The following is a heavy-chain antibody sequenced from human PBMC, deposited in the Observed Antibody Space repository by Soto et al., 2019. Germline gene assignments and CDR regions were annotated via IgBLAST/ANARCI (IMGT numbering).Heavy chain of an antibody. J-gene: IGHJ2*01. D-gene: IGHD6-13*01. CDR2: ISGSGGST. CDR1: GFTFSSYA. V-gene: IGHV3-23*01. Sequence: GGSLRLSCAASGFTFSSYAMSWVRQAPGKGLEWVSTISGSGGSTYYADSVKGRFTISRDNSKNTLYLQMNSLRAEDTAVYYCAKDLRGPEAGTWYFDLWGRGTLVTVSS. CDR3: AKDLRGPEAGTWYFDL.